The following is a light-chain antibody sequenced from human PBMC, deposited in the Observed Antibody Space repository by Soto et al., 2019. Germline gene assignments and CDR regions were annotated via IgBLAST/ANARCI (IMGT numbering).Light chain of an antibody. J-gene: IGKJ3*01. V-gene: IGKV3-11*01. CDR3: QQRNNWPPRFT. Sequence: EIVLTQSPATLSLSPGERATLSCRASQSVGTYLAWYQQRPGQAPRLLIYAASSRATGIPARFSGGGSGTDFTLTISSLEPEDFAVYYCQQRNNWPPRFTFGPGTKVDTK. CDR2: AAS. CDR1: QSVGTY.